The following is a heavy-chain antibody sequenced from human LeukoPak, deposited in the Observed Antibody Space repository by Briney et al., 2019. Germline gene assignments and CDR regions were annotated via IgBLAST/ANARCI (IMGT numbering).Heavy chain of an antibody. D-gene: IGHD5-24*01. Sequence: GGSLRLSCAASGFTVSSNYMSWVRQAPGKGLEWVSVIYSGGSTYYADSVKGRFTISRDNSKNTLYLQMNSLRAEDTAVYYCARVDGYYYYYMDVWGKGATVTVSS. CDR1: GFTVSSNY. CDR3: ARVDGYYYYYMDV. CDR2: IYSGGST. V-gene: IGHV3-53*01. J-gene: IGHJ6*03.